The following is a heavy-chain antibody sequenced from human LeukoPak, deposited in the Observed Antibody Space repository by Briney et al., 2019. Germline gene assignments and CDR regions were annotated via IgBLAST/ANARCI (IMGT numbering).Heavy chain of an antibody. D-gene: IGHD2-15*01. CDR1: RFTFSSYW. J-gene: IGHJ2*01. V-gene: IGHV3-7*03. CDR2: IKQDGSQK. Sequence: GGSLRLSCTASRFTFSSYWMNWVRQAPGKGLEWVANIKQDGSQKYYVDSVKGRFTISRDNSKNTLYLQMNSLRAEDTALYYCAKNGCSGSNCYTWYFDVWGRGTLVTVSS. CDR3: AKNGCSGSNCYTWYFDV.